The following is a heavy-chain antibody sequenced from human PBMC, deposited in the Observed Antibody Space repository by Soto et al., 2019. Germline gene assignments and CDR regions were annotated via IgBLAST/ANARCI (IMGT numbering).Heavy chain of an antibody. D-gene: IGHD2-2*01. CDR1: GFTFSSYA. V-gene: IGHV3-23*01. Sequence: GGSLRLSCAASGFTFSSYAMSWVRQAPGKGLEWVSAISGSGGSTYYADSVKGRFTISRDNSKNTLYLQMSSLRAEDTAVYYCAKNIENSSARPGYWGQGTLVTVSS. CDR2: ISGSGGST. CDR3: AKNIENSSARPGY. J-gene: IGHJ4*02.